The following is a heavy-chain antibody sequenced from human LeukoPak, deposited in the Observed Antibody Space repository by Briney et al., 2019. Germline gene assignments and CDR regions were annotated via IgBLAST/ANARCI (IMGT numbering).Heavy chain of an antibody. Sequence: PGGSLRLSCAASGFTFSSYAMSWVRQAPGKGLEWVSAISGSGGSTYYADSVKGRFTISRDNSKNTLYLQMNSLRAEDTAVYYCAKDLGYSCGYSLDYWGQGTLVTVSS. D-gene: IGHD5-18*01. J-gene: IGHJ4*02. CDR3: AKDLGYSCGYSLDY. V-gene: IGHV3-23*01. CDR1: GFTFSSYA. CDR2: ISGSGGST.